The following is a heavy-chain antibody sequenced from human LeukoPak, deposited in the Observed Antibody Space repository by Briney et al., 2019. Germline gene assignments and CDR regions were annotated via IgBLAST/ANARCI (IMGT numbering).Heavy chain of an antibody. CDR1: GGSISSYY. Sequence: SETLSLTCTISGGSISSYYWSWIRQPAGKGLEWIGRIYISGSTNYNPSLKSRVTMSVDTSKKQVSLRLTSVSAADTAVYYCATADGYTSAWGQRTLVTVSS. CDR2: IYISGST. CDR3: ATADGYTSA. D-gene: IGHD5-24*01. V-gene: IGHV4-4*07. J-gene: IGHJ5*02.